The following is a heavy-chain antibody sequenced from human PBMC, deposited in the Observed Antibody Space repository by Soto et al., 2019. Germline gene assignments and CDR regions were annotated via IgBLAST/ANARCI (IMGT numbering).Heavy chain of an antibody. CDR1: GFTFSSYG. CDR2: IWYDGSNK. D-gene: IGHD6-13*01. V-gene: IGHV3-33*01. Sequence: QVQLVESGGGVVQPGRSLRLSCAASGFTFSSYGMHWVRQAPGKGLEWVAVIWYDGSNKYYADSVKGRFTISRDNSKNTLYLQMNSLRAEDTAVYYCARGQRISAAGTGYYYGMDVWGQGTTVTVSS. CDR3: ARGQRISAAGTGYYYGMDV. J-gene: IGHJ6*02.